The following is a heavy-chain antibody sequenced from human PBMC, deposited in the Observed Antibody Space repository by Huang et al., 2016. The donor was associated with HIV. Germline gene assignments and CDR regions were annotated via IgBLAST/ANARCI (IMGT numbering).Heavy chain of an antibody. J-gene: IGHJ4*02. CDR2: INQSGKA. Sequence: QVQLDQWGAGLLKASEPLSLTCAVYGGSFGGYCWNWLRQAPGKGLEWVGEINQSGKANYNPARKRRVNMSLDTAKRQVSLYLTSVSGAETGTYFCARRYNSGRDYWGRGTLVTVYS. CDR3: ARRYNSGRDY. D-gene: IGHD1-26*01. CDR1: GGSFGGYC. V-gene: IGHV4-34*01.